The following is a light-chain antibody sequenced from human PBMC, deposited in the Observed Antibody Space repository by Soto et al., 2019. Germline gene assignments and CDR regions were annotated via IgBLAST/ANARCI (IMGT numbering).Light chain of an antibody. V-gene: IGLV3-1*01. J-gene: IGLJ2*01. Sequence: SYELTQPPSVSVSPGQTASITCSGDKLGNKYACWYQLKSGQSPVLVIYEDSKRPSGIPERFSGSNSGNTATLTISGTQAMDEADYYCQAWDSSTGVFGGGTKLTVL. CDR2: EDS. CDR1: KLGNKY. CDR3: QAWDSSTGV.